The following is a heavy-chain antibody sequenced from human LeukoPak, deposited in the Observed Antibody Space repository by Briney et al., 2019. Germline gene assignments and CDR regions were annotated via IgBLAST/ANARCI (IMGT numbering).Heavy chain of an antibody. D-gene: IGHD3-22*01. J-gene: IGHJ4*02. CDR3: ARTTYYYDSSGYSPGIFDY. Sequence: AGGSLRLSCAASGFTFSSYAMSWVRQAPGKGLEWVSAISGSGGSTYYADSVKGRFTISRDNSKNTLYLQMNSLRAEDTAVYYCARTTYYYDSSGYSPGIFDYWGQGTLVTVSS. V-gene: IGHV3-23*01. CDR1: GFTFSSYA. CDR2: ISGSGGST.